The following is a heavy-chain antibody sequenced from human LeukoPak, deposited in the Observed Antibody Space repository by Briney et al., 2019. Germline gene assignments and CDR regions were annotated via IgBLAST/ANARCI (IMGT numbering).Heavy chain of an antibody. Sequence: SVKVSCKASGGTFSSYAINWVREAPGQGLEWMGGIIPIFGTANYAQKFQGRVTITTDESTSTAYMELSSLRSEDTAVYYCAMGGTIIQYDYCYYMDVWGKGTTVTVSS. D-gene: IGHD1-7*01. CDR2: IIPIFGTA. V-gene: IGHV1-69*05. CDR1: GGTFSSYA. J-gene: IGHJ6*03. CDR3: AMGGTIIQYDYCYYMDV.